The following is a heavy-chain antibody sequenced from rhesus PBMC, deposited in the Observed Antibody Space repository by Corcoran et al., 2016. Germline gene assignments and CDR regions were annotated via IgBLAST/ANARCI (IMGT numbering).Heavy chain of an antibody. CDR3: ARDFESRFDY. Sequence: QVQLQESGPGLVKPSETLSLTCAVSGGSISSGYYYWSWIRQPPGMGLEWIGYITYSGSTSYTPSLHSRVPISRDTSKTHFSLKLSSLTAADTAVYYCARDFESRFDYWGQGVLVTVSS. V-gene: IGHV4-122*02. CDR1: GGSISSGYYY. CDR2: ITYSGST. J-gene: IGHJ4*01.